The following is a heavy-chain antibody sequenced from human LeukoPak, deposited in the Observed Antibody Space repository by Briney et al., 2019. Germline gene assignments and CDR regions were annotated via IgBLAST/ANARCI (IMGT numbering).Heavy chain of an antibody. CDR3: ARVVSSWFKYYYYYGMDV. D-gene: IGHD6-13*01. J-gene: IGHJ6*02. Sequence: GGSLRLSCAVSGFTFSSYWMHWVRQAPGKGLVWVSHINSDGSITGYADSVKGRFTISRDNAKNTLYLQMNSLRAEDTAVYYCARVVSSWFKYYYYYGMDVWGQGTTVTVSS. CDR1: GFTFSSYW. V-gene: IGHV3-74*01. CDR2: INSDGSIT.